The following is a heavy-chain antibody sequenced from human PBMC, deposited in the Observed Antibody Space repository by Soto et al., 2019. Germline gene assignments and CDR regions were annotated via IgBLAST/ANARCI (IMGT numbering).Heavy chain of an antibody. D-gene: IGHD4-17*01. V-gene: IGHV4-31*03. CDR1: GVSISSGPYY. J-gene: IGHJ4*02. CDR2: IYYSGRT. CDR3: ARIYDYGDSSYFDS. Sequence: QVQLQASGPGLAKPSQTLSLTCTVSGVSISSGPYYWSWIRQFPGKGLEWMGHIYYSGRTKYNPSLQSRVSMSVDTSKIQFSLRLNSVTAADTAIYYCARIYDYGDSSYFDSWGQGTLVAVSS.